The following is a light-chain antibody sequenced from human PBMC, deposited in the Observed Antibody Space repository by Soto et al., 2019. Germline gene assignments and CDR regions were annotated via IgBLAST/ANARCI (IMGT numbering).Light chain of an antibody. J-gene: IGKJ2*01. CDR3: QQYNSYPYT. CDR2: KAS. V-gene: IGKV1-5*03. Sequence: DIPMTQSPSTLSASVGDRVTITCRASQSISSWLAWYQQKPGKAPNLLIYKASSLQSGVPSRFSGSGSGTAFTLTISGLQPDDFATYYCQQYNSYPYTFGQGTKLEI. CDR1: QSISSW.